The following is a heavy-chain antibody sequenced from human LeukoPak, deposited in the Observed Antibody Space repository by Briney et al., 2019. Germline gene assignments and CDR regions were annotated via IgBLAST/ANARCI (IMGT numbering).Heavy chain of an antibody. D-gene: IGHD4-17*01. CDR1: GGSISSGDYY. CDR3: ARENSTVSYYYYGMDV. Sequence: SETLSLTCTVSGGSISSGDYYWSWIRQPPGKGLEWIGYIYYSGSTYYNPSLKSRVTISVDTSKNQFSLKLSSVTAADTAVYYCARENSTVSYYYYGMDVWGQGTTVTVSS. CDR2: IYYSGST. V-gene: IGHV4-30-4*01. J-gene: IGHJ6*02.